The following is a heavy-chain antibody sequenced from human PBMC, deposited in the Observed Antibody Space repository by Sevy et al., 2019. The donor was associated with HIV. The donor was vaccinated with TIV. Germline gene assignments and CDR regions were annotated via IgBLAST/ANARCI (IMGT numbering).Heavy chain of an antibody. V-gene: IGHV4-34*01. CDR1: GGSFSGYC. CDR3: ARGLGMVVVVPAASGYYGMDV. Sequence: SETLSLTCAVYGGSFSGYCWSWIRQPPGKGLEWIGEINDSGSTNYNPSLKSRVTISVDTSKNQFSLKLSSVTAADTAVYYCARGLGMVVVVPAASGYYGMDVWGQGTTVTVSS. D-gene: IGHD2-2*01. J-gene: IGHJ6*02. CDR2: INDSGST.